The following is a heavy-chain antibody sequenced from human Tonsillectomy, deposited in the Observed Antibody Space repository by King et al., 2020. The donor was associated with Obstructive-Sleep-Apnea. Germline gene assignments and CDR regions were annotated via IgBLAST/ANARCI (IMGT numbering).Heavy chain of an antibody. CDR2: ISGYNGNT. D-gene: IGHD4-17*01. CDR1: GYSFSIYG. V-gene: IGHV1-18*01. J-gene: IGHJ4*02. Sequence: VQLVESGAEVKKPGASVKVSCTASGYSFSIYGITWVRQAPGQGLEWMGWISGYNGNTNYAQKLQGRVTMTTDTSTSTAYMELRSLRSDDTAVYYCAGSLATVTTAPFDYWGQGTLVTVSS. CDR3: AGSLATVTTAPFDY.